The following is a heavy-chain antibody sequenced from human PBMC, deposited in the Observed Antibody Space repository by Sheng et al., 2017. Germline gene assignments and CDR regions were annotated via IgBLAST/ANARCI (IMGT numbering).Heavy chain of an antibody. V-gene: IGHV4-31*03. D-gene: IGHD2-2*02. CDR2: VYDSDNV. CDR3: ARGLHYSNFEGYTYYFDS. J-gene: IGHJ4*02. CDR1: SGSIDGDDYF. Sequence: QVHLQESGPGLVRPSQTLSLTCTVSSGSIDGDDYFWTWIRHVPGKGLQWIGYVYDSDNVWYNPSLGSRLTISVDTTKPQFFLRLRSVSAADTAVYYCARGLHYSNFEGYTYYFDSWGQGILVVVSS.